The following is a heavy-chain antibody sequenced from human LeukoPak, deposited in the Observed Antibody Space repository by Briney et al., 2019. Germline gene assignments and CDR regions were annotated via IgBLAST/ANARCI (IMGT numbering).Heavy chain of an antibody. Sequence: GGSLRLSCAVSGFRVTNDYMNWVRQAPGKGLEWVSIIYAGGSTYYAGSVKGRFTISRDSSNNTLFLQMSNLRADDSGLYYCATDIRSSPLGFWGHGTLVTASS. CDR2: IYAGGST. J-gene: IGHJ4*01. CDR1: GFRVTNDY. D-gene: IGHD3-9*01. V-gene: IGHV3-66*01. CDR3: ATDIRSSPLGF.